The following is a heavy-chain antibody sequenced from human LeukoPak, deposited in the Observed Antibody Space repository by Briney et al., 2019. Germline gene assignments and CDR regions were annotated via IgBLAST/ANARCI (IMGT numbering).Heavy chain of an antibody. CDR2: INSDGINT. CDR3: AKDGRIFSY. Sequence: GGSLRLSCAASGFTFSNYWMHWVRQAPGKGLVWVSRINSDGINTSYADSVKGRFTISRDNAKNSLYLQMNSLRAEDTAVYYCAKDGRIFSYWGQGTLVIVSS. D-gene: IGHD3-3*01. V-gene: IGHV3-74*01. CDR1: GFTFSNYW. J-gene: IGHJ4*02.